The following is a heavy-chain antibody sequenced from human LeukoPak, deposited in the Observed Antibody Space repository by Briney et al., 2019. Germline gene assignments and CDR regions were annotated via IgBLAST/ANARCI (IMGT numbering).Heavy chain of an antibody. CDR1: GGSISSSSNY. D-gene: IGHD2-15*01. Sequence: SETLSLTCTVSGGSISSSSNYWGWICQPPGKGLEWIGSIYYSGSTYSNPSLKRRVTISVDTSKNQFSLKLSSVTAADTAVYYCARDAVGYPSDDFDYWGEGTLVTVSS. J-gene: IGHJ4*02. CDR3: ARDAVGYPSDDFDY. V-gene: IGHV4-39*07. CDR2: IYYSGST.